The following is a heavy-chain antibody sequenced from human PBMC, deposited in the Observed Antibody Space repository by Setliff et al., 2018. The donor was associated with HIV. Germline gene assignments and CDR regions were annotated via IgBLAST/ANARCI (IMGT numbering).Heavy chain of an antibody. CDR1: GYSFTAYY. CDR2: INPHSGGT. V-gene: IGHV1-2*02. J-gene: IGHJ4*02. D-gene: IGHD1-1*01. Sequence: ASVKVSCKASGYSFTAYYMHWVRQAPGQGLEWMGWINPHSGGTNYAQKFQGRATMTRDTSINTAYMELTRLGSDDTAVYFCTRETENDGFDYWGQGTLVTVSS. CDR3: TRETENDGFDY.